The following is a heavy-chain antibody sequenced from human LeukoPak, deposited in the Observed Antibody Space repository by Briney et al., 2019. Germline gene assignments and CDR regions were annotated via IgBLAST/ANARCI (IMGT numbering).Heavy chain of an antibody. Sequence: SETLSLTCTVSGGSISSYYWSWIRQPPGKGLEWIGYIYYSGSTNYNPSLKSRVTISVDTSKNQFSLKLSSVTAADTAVYYCARRCGNRRHCSSTSCYGNYYYYYMDVWGKGTTVTISS. CDR2: IYYSGST. D-gene: IGHD2-2*01. V-gene: IGHV4-59*01. CDR3: ARRCGNRRHCSSTSCYGNYYYYYMDV. J-gene: IGHJ6*03. CDR1: GGSISSYY.